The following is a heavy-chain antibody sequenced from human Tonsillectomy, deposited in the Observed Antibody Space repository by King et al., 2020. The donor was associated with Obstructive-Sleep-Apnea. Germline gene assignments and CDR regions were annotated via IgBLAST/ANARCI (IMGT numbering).Heavy chain of an antibody. D-gene: IGHD7-27*01. V-gene: IGHV3-30*02. CDR2: IRYDGSHK. J-gene: IGHJ4*02. CDR1: GFTFINYG. CDR3: AKGWGNYFDY. Sequence: VQLVESGGGVVQPGGSLRLSCAASGFTFINYGMHWVRQAPGKGLEWVAFIRYDGSHKYYADSVKGRFTISRDKAKNTLDLQMNSLRAEDTAMYYCAKGWGNYFDYWGQGTLVTVSS.